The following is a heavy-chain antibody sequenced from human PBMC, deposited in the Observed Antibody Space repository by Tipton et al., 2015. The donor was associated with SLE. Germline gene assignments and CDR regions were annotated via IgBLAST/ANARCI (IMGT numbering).Heavy chain of an antibody. CDR2: IYYTGSA. Sequence: TLSLTCTVSGGSVSGSNYYWGWIRQPPGKGLEWIGSIYYTGSAYYTPSLKSRVTISLDKSKNQFSLKLTHLTAADTGVYYCARPPGPAIYYGSWSYDMIPFDICGQGTMGTFSS. J-gene: IGHJ3*02. V-gene: IGHV4-39*07. CDR3: ARPPGPAIYYGSWSYDMIPFDI. D-gene: IGHD3-10*01. CDR1: GGSVSGSNYY.